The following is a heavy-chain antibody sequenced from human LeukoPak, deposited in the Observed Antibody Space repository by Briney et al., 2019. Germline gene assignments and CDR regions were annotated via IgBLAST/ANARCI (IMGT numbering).Heavy chain of an antibody. V-gene: IGHV3-43*01. J-gene: IGHJ4*02. Sequence: GGSLRLSCAASGFTFDDYTMHWDRQAPGKGLEWVSLISWDGGSTYYADSVKGRFTISRDNSKNSLYLQLNSLRTEDTALYYCAKAPASGGDYYFWGQGTLVTVSS. CDR2: ISWDGGST. CDR3: AKAPASGGDYYF. CDR1: GFTFDDYT. D-gene: IGHD2-21*02.